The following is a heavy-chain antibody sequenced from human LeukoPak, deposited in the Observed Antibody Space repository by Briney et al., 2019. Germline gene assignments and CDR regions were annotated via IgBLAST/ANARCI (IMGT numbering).Heavy chain of an antibody. D-gene: IGHD3-22*01. CDR2: ISSSSSSI. CDR1: VFTFSAYI. J-gene: IGHJ5*02. V-gene: IGHV3-21*01. Sequence: GGTLRLSCAASVFTFSAYIMNSGPQTPGPGLKCCSGISSSSSSIYQADSVKGRFTISRDNDKNSLFLQMDSLRDDDTAVYYCARVPSDYENGGQLLNWFDPWGQGTLVTVSS. CDR3: ARVPSDYENGGQLLNWFDP.